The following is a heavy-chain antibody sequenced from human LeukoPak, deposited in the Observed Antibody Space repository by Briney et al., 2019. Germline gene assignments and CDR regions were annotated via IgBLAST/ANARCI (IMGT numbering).Heavy chain of an antibody. J-gene: IGHJ4*02. CDR2: ISGSGSST. V-gene: IGHV3-23*01. D-gene: IGHD6-19*01. CDR1: GLTFSRYA. CDR3: AKAAYSSGLWYFDS. Sequence: PGGSLRLSCAASGLTFSRYAMSWVRQAPGQGLEWVSAISGSGSSTNYADSVKGRFTISRDNSKNTLYLEMNSLRAEDTAVYYCAKAAYSSGLWYFDSWGQGILVTVSS.